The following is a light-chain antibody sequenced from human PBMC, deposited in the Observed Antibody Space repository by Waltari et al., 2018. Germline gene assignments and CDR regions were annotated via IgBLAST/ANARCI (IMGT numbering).Light chain of an antibody. CDR2: DAS. CDR1: QSVSSY. CDR3: QQRSNWPPMYT. J-gene: IGKJ2*01. V-gene: IGKV3-11*01. Sequence: EIVLTQSPATLSLSPGERATLSCRASQSVSSYLAWYQQKPGQAPRLLIDDASNRATGSPARFSGSGSGTDFTLTISSLEPEDFAVYDCQQRSNWPPMYTFGQGTKLEIK.